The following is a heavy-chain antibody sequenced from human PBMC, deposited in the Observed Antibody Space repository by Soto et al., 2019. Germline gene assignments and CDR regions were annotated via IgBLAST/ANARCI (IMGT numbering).Heavy chain of an antibody. CDR3: ARGEVTSICWLFDF. CDR1: IYTLTANY. CDR2: INPRRGGKT. Sequence: QVQLMQSGSEGKKPGATVKGSCGAPIYTLTANYMHWVRQAPGQGPEWLQMINPRRGGKTHYAEKFKGRVAVTSDTSSTVSFELNNLSSYDTAVYYCARGEVTSICWLFDFWGQGTLVTVSS. J-gene: IGHJ4*02. D-gene: IGHD3-3*02. V-gene: IGHV1-46*03.